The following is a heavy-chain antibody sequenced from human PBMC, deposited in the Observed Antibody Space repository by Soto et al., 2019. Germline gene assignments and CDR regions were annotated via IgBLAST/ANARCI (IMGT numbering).Heavy chain of an antibody. CDR2: IYYSGST. V-gene: IGHV4-39*01. Sequence: PSETLSLTCTVSGGSISSSSYYWGWIRQPPGKGLEWIGSIYYSGSTYYNPSLKSRVTISVDTSKNQFSLKLSSVTAADTAVYYCARLHCSSTSCYERDAFDIWGQGTMVTVSS. D-gene: IGHD2-2*01. J-gene: IGHJ3*02. CDR3: ARLHCSSTSCYERDAFDI. CDR1: GGSISSSSYY.